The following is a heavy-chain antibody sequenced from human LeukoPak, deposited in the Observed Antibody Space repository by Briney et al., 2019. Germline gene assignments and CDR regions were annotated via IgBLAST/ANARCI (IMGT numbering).Heavy chain of an antibody. D-gene: IGHD4-17*01. CDR2: INPNSGGT. CDR3: ARDYGDYDSNWFDP. CDR1: GYTFTGYY. J-gene: IGHJ5*02. Sequence: ASVKVSCKASGYTFTGYYMHWVRQAPGQGLEWMGWINPNSGGTNYAQKFQGRVTMTRDTSISTAYMELSRLRSDDTAVYYCARDYGDYDSNWFDPWGQGTLVTASS. V-gene: IGHV1-2*02.